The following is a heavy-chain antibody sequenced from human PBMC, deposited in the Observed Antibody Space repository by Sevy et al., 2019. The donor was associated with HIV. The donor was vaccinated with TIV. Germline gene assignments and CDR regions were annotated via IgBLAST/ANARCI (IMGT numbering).Heavy chain of an antibody. CDR2: INHSGST. CDR3: ARVPQWIMITFGGVIVGGWFDP. V-gene: IGHV4-34*01. CDR1: GGSFSGYY. Sequence: SETLSLTCAVYGGSFSGYYWSWIRQPPGKGLEWIGEINHSGSTNYNPSLKSRVTISVDTSKNQFSLKLSSVTAADTAVYYCARVPQWIMITFGGVIVGGWFDPWGQGTLVTVSS. J-gene: IGHJ5*02. D-gene: IGHD3-16*02.